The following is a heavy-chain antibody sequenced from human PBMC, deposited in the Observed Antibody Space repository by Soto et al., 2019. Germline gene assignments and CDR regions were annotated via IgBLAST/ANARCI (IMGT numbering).Heavy chain of an antibody. D-gene: IGHD1-1*01. Sequence: AGSLRISCVACGFTVSSYAMYWVRQAPGKGLEWVAVISYDGSNKYYADSVKGRFTISRDNSKNTLYLQMNSLRAEDTAVYYCARDRLRYNWNDFPYYYYGMDVWGQGTTVTVSS. V-gene: IGHV3-30-3*01. CDR3: ARDRLRYNWNDFPYYYYGMDV. CDR2: ISYDGSNK. CDR1: GFTVSSYA. J-gene: IGHJ6*02.